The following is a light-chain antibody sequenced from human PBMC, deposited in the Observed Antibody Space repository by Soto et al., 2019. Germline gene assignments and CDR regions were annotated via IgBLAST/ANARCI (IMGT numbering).Light chain of an antibody. CDR1: QTISSW. CDR2: KAS. V-gene: IGKV1-5*03. Sequence: DIQMTQSPSTLSGSVGDRVTITCRASQTISSWLAWYQQKPGKAHKLLIYKASTLKSGVPSRFSGSGSGTEFTLTISSLQPDDFATYYGQHYNSYSEAFGQGTKVELK. J-gene: IGKJ1*01. CDR3: QHYNSYSEA.